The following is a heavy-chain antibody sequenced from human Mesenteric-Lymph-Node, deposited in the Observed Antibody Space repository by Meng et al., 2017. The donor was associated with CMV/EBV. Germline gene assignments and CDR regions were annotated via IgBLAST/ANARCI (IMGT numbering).Heavy chain of an antibody. D-gene: IGHD2-2*03. Sequence: GSLRLSCAASGFTFSYYSMNWVRQAPGKGLEWVSSISSSSSYIYYADSVKGRFTISRDNAKNSLYLQMNSLRAEDTAVYYCARDTHGYCSSTSCSDAFDIWGQGTMVTVSS. J-gene: IGHJ3*02. CDR3: ARDTHGYCSSTSCSDAFDI. CDR2: ISSSSSYI. CDR1: GFTFSYYS. V-gene: IGHV3-21*01.